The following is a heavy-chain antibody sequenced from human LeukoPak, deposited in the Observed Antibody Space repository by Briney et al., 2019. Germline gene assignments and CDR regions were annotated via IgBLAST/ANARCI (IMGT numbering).Heavy chain of an antibody. CDR1: GFTFTSYA. CDR3: AKRSGYDYYWFDP. CDR2: ISGSGGST. Sequence: GGSLRLSCAASGFTFTSYAMSWVRQAPGKGLEWVSAISGSGGSTYNADSVKGRFTISRDNSKNTLYLQMNSLGAEDTAVYYCAKRSGYDYYWFDPWGQGTLVTVSS. V-gene: IGHV3-23*01. J-gene: IGHJ5*02. D-gene: IGHD5-12*01.